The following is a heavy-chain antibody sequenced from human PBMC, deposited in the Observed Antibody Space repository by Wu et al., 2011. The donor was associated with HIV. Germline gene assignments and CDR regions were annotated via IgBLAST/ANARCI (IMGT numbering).Heavy chain of an antibody. CDR3: ARKSGRYFDV. CDR2: FISISGMA. Sequence: QVQLVQSGAEVKKPESSVRVSCKASGGTFSTYAISWVRQAPGQGFEWMGGFISISGMADYVQKFQGRVTIITDESTTTSYMELRALRSEDTAVYYCARKSGRYFDVWGRGTLVTVSS. D-gene: IGHD6-25*01. V-gene: IGHV1-69*05. CDR1: GGTFSTYA. J-gene: IGHJ2*01.